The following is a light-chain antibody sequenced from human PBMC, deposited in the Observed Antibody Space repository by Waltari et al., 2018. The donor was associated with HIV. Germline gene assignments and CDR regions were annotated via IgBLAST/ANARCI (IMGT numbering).Light chain of an antibody. J-gene: IGKJ2*01. CDR3: QQYNSYLYT. CDR2: KAS. V-gene: IGKV1-5*03. CDR1: QSISSW. Sequence: DIQMTQSPSTLSASVGERVTITCRASQSISSWLAWYQQKPGKAPKLLIQKASSLESGVPSRFSGSGSGTEFTLTISSLQPDDFATYYCQQYNSYLYTFGQGTKLEIK.